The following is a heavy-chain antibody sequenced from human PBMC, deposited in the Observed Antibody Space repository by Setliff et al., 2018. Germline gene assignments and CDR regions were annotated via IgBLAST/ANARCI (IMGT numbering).Heavy chain of an antibody. Sequence: SLRLSCAASGFTFSSYTMNWVRQAPGKGLEWVTAISSSSTYIFYADSVKGRFTISRDNARNALYLQMNSLRAGDTAVYFCAREHPPGAFSYMDVWGKGTTVTVSS. CDR2: ISSSSTYI. J-gene: IGHJ6*03. CDR1: GFTFSSYT. V-gene: IGHV3-21*01. CDR3: AREHPPGAFSYMDV.